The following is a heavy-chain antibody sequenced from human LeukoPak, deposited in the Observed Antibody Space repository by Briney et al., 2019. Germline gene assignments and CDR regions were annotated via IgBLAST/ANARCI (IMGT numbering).Heavy chain of an antibody. V-gene: IGHV3-48*04. D-gene: IGHD5-12*01. Sequence: GRSLRLSCAVSGFTISNNGMHWVRQAPGKGLEWVSYISSSGSTIYYADSVKGRFTISRDNAKNSLYLQMNSLRAEDTAVYYCARALYSGYEAPGFDYWGQGTLVTVSS. CDR3: ARALYSGYEAPGFDY. CDR2: ISSSGSTI. J-gene: IGHJ4*02. CDR1: GFTISNNG.